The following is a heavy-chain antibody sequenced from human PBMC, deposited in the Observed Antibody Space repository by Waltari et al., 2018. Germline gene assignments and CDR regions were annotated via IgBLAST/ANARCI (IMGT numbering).Heavy chain of an antibody. CDR1: GGTFSSYA. D-gene: IGHD5-18*01. CDR3: ARDLGGSGYSYGYYYYYGMDV. CDR2: IIPIFGTA. V-gene: IGHV1-69*01. J-gene: IGHJ6*02. Sequence: QVQLVQSGAEVKKPGSSVKVSCKASGGTFSSYAIRWVRQSPGQGLEWMGGIIPIFGTANYAQKFQGRVTITADESTSTAYMELSSLRSEDTAVYYCARDLGGSGYSYGYYYYYGMDVWGQGTTVTVSS.